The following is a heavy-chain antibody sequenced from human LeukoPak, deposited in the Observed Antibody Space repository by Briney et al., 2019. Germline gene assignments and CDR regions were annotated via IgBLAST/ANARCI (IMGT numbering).Heavy chain of an antibody. J-gene: IGHJ4*02. V-gene: IGHV4-39*07. Sequence: PSETLSLTCTVSGGSISSSSSYWGWIRQPPGKGLEWIGSIYYSGSTYYNPSLKSRVTISVDTSKNQFSLKLSSVTAADTAVYYCARDAYRSFDYWGQGTLVTVSS. CDR1: GGSISSSSSY. CDR2: IYYSGST. CDR3: ARDAYRSFDY.